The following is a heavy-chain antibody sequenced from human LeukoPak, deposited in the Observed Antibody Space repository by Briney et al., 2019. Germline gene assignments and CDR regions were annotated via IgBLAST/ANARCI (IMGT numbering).Heavy chain of an antibody. V-gene: IGHV1-69*13. J-gene: IGHJ4*02. D-gene: IGHD6-13*01. CDR2: IIPIFGTA. CDR1: GGTFSSYA. CDR3: ARDLVAAAGRPLGY. Sequence: GASVKVSCKASGGTFSSYAISWARQAPGQGLEWMGGIIPIFGTANYAQKFQGRVTITADESTSTAYMELSSLRSEDTAVYYCARDLVAAAGRPLGYWGQGTLVTVSS.